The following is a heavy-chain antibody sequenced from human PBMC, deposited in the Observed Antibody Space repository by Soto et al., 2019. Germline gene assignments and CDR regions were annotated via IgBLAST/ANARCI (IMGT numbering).Heavy chain of an antibody. CDR1: GDTFTDYY. V-gene: IGHV1-46*01. D-gene: IGHD2-21*02. Sequence: QVQLVQSGAEVKKPGASVKVACKASGDTFTDYYIHWVRQAPGQGLEWMGTVNPSGGHTTYAQHFLGRMTMTRDTSTSTLYMELTSLTSEDTAVYYCARGGHVVVVTAALDFWGQGTLVTVSS. CDR2: VNPSGGHT. J-gene: IGHJ4*02. CDR3: ARGGHVVVVTAALDF.